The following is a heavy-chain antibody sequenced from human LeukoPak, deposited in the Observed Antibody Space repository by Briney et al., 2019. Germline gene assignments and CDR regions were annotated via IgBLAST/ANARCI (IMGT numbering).Heavy chain of an antibody. D-gene: IGHD1-26*01. CDR2: TKEDGGEK. CDR3: AKNGPALGGASSG. Sequence: PGGSLILSCAASGFTFSTYWMSWVRQAPGKGLEWVANTKEDGGEKYYVDSVKGRFTISRDNSKNTLYLQMHSLTAEDTALYYCAKNGPALGGASSGWGQGTLVTVSS. J-gene: IGHJ4*02. CDR1: GFTFSTYW. V-gene: IGHV3-7*03.